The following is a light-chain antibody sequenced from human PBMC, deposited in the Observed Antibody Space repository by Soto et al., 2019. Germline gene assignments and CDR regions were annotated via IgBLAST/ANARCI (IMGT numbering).Light chain of an antibody. J-gene: IGKJ4*01. CDR3: HQYNNWPLT. CDR2: GAS. Sequence: EIVMTQSPATLSVSPGERATLSCRASQSVSSNLACYQQKPGQAPRLLIYGASTRATGIPARYSGSGSGTEFTLTISSLQSEDFAVYYCHQYNNWPLTSGGGTKVEIK. V-gene: IGKV3-15*01. CDR1: QSVSSN.